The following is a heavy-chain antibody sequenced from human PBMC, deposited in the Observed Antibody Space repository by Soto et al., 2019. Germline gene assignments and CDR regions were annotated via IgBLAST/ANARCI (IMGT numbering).Heavy chain of an antibody. Sequence: ASVKVSCKASGYTFTGYYMHWVRQAPGQGLEWMGWINPNSGGTNYAQKFQGRVTMTRDTSISTAYMELSRLRSDDTAVYYCAKGIRSTKMYNPCRQRTLLTVSS. CDR2: INPNSGGT. V-gene: IGHV1-2*02. J-gene: IGHJ5*02. CDR3: AKGIRSTKMYNP. CDR1: GYTFTGYY. D-gene: IGHD1-1*01.